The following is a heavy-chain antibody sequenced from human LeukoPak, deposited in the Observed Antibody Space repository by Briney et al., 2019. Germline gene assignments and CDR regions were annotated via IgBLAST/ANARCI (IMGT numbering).Heavy chain of an antibody. CDR2: IYYSRST. V-gene: IGHV4-59*01. Sequence: SETLSLTCTVSGGSISSYYWSWIRQPPGKGLEWIGYIYYSRSTNYNPSLKSRVTISVDTSKNQFSLKLSSVTAADTAVYYCARVIVVVPAAIRWFDPWGQGTLVTVSS. D-gene: IGHD2-2*01. J-gene: IGHJ5*02. CDR1: GGSISSYY. CDR3: ARVIVVVPAAIRWFDP.